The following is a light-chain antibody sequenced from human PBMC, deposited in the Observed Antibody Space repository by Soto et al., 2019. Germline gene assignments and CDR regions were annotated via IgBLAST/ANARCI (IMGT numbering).Light chain of an antibody. CDR3: QHSYTTPRT. CDR1: QSISTY. V-gene: IGKV1-39*01. CDR2: AAS. Sequence: DVQMTQSPSSLSASVGDRVTITCRASQSISTYLNWYLLEPGKAPVLLIYAASRLQSGVPSRFNGSGSGTDFTLTVNSLQPEDFATYYCQHSYTTPRTFGQGTKLEIK. J-gene: IGKJ2*01.